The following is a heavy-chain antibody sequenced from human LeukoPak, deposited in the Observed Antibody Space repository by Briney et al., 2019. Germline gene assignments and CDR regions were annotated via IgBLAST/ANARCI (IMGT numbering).Heavy chain of an antibody. CDR3: ARLAAAAPGFDY. V-gene: IGHV1-69*05. J-gene: IGHJ4*02. CDR2: IIPIFGTA. Sequence: SVNVSCXSSVGTLRNYAISALRQPPARGREGMALIIPIFGTANYAQKFQGRVTITTDESTSTAYMELSSLRSEDTAVYYCARLAAAAPGFDYWGQGTLVTVSS. CDR1: VGTLRNYA. D-gene: IGHD6-13*01.